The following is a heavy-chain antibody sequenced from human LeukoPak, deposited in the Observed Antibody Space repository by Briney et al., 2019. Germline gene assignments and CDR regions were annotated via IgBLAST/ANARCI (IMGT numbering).Heavy chain of an antibody. CDR3: ARAYMVRGVTHFDY. Sequence: SETLSLTCAVSGGSISSGGYSWSWIRQPPGKGLEWIGYIYHSGSTYYNPSLKSRVTISVDRSKNQFSLKLSSVTAADTAVYYCARAYMVRGVTHFDYWGQGTLVTVSS. V-gene: IGHV4-30-2*01. CDR2: IYHSGST. J-gene: IGHJ4*02. CDR1: GGSISSGGYS. D-gene: IGHD3-10*01.